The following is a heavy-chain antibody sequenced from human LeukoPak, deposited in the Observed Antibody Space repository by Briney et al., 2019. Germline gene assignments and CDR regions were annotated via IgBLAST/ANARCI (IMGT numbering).Heavy chain of an antibody. D-gene: IGHD3-22*01. CDR2: ISPTSGGT. CDR3: ARVGNYYDSSGYLDY. V-gene: IGHV1-2*02. Sequence: ASVKVSCKASGYTFTGYYIHWVRQAPGQGLEWMGWISPTSGGTNYAQKFQGRVTMTRDTSISTAYMELRRLKSDDTAVYYCARVGNYYDSSGYLDYWGQGTLVTISS. CDR1: GYTFTGYY. J-gene: IGHJ4*02.